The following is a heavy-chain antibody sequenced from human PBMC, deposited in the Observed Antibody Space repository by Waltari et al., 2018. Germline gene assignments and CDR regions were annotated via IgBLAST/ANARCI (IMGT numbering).Heavy chain of an antibody. CDR1: GGSISRSRYY. Sequence: QLQLQESGPGLVKPSETLSLTCTVSGGSISRSRYYWGWIRQSPGQGLAWIGSIYYKGIIDYNPTLQSRVTISGDTSKNQFSLRLSSVTAADTAVYYCARHWKKSGYRFDPWGQGTLVTVSS. J-gene: IGHJ5*02. D-gene: IGHD5-12*01. CDR2: IYYKGII. CDR3: ARHWKKSGYRFDP. V-gene: IGHV4-39*01.